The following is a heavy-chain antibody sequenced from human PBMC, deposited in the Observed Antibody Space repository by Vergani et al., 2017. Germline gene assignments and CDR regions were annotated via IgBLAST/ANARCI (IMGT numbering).Heavy chain of an antibody. CDR3: ARVEGYCSSTSCHGTYYYYGMDV. CDR2: IYHSGST. Sequence: QVQLQESGPGLVKPSGTLSLTCAVSGGSISSSNWWSWVRQPPGKGLEWIGEIYHSGSTNYNPSLKSRVTISVDKSKNQFSLKLSSVTAADTAVYYCARVEGYCSSTSCHGTYYYYGMDVWGQGP. D-gene: IGHD2-2*01. J-gene: IGHJ6*02. V-gene: IGHV4-4*02. CDR1: GGSISSSNW.